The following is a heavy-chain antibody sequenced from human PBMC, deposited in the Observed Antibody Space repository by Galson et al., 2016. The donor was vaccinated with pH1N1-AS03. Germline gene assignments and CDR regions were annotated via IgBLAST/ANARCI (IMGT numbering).Heavy chain of an antibody. Sequence: SVKVSCKASGGTFSNYAISWMRQAPGQGLEWMGGIHPIFGTPSHAQKFRGRVTVTADASTSTAYMELSSLTSEDTAIYYCARDRHYDSSGRYFYEPEHWDQGTMVIVSS. CDR3: ARDRHYDSSGRYFYEPEH. CDR1: GGTFSNYA. J-gene: IGHJ4*01. CDR2: IHPIFGTP. V-gene: IGHV1-69*13. D-gene: IGHD3-22*01.